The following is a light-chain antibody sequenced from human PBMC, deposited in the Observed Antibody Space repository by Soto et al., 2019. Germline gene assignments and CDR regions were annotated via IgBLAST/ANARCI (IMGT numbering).Light chain of an antibody. CDR3: EQYYSYSYA. CDR2: KAS. Sequence: DIQLTQSPSTLSASVGDRVTITCRASQSISSWLAWYQQKPGKAPKLLIYKASSLESGVPPRCSGSGSSTEFTLNISSLQPADFATEYCEQYYSYSYAFGQGTKLEIK. J-gene: IGKJ2*01. CDR1: QSISSW. V-gene: IGKV1-5*03.